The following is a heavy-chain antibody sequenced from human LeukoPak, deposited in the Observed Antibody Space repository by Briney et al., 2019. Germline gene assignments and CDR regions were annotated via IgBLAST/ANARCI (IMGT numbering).Heavy chain of an antibody. CDR2: ISSSSSYI. CDR1: GFTFSSYS. CDR3: ARGPRGGSYWGYYFDY. J-gene: IGHJ4*02. V-gene: IGHV3-21*01. D-gene: IGHD1-26*01. Sequence: GGSLRLSCAASGFTFSSYSMNWVRQAPGKGLEWVSSISSSSSYIYYADSVKGRFTISRDNAKNSLYLQMNSLRAEDTAVYYCARGPRGGSYWGYYFDYWGQGTLVTVSS.